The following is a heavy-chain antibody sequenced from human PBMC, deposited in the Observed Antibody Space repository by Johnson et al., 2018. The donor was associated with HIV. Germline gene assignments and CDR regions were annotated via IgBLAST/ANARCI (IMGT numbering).Heavy chain of an antibody. CDR3: AKDGGSYGGAFDI. CDR2: INKDGSEK. CDR1: GFTFSNYW. Sequence: VQLVESGGGVVQPGGSLRLSCAASGFTFSNYWMSWVRQAPGKGLEWVANINKDGSEKYYRGSLEGRFTISRDNSKNTVYLQMNSLRPEDTAVYYCAKDGGSYGGAFDIWGQGTMVTVSS. D-gene: IGHD1-26*01. V-gene: IGHV3-7*01. J-gene: IGHJ3*02.